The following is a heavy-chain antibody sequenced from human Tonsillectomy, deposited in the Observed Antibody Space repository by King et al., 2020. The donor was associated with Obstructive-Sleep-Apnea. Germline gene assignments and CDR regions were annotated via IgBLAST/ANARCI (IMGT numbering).Heavy chain of an antibody. CDR3: ASDEGCMVRGVCEYYYGLDV. Sequence: QAQLVQSGAEVKKPGASVKVSCEASGYTFATYGVHWVRQAPGQGPEWMGWINAGNGYTKYSQKFQDRFIITRDTSASTAYMELYSLRSEDTAVYYCASDEGCMVRGVCEYYYGLDVWGQGTTVTVSS. CDR1: GYTFATYG. CDR2: INAGNGYT. V-gene: IGHV1-3*01. D-gene: IGHD3-10*01. J-gene: IGHJ6*02.